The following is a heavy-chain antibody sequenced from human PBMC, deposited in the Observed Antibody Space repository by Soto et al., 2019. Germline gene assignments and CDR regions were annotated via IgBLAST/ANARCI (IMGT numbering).Heavy chain of an antibody. CDR2: ISSSSSYI. Sequence: EVQLVESGGGLVKPGGSLRLSCAASGFTFSSYSMNWVRQAPGKGLEWVSSISSSSSYIYYADSVKGRFTISRDNAKNSLYLQMNSLRAEDTAVYYCARGGVSCGGDCYSPVDYWGQGTLVTVSS. CDR1: GFTFSSYS. J-gene: IGHJ4*02. V-gene: IGHV3-21*01. D-gene: IGHD2-21*02. CDR3: ARGGVSCGGDCYSPVDY.